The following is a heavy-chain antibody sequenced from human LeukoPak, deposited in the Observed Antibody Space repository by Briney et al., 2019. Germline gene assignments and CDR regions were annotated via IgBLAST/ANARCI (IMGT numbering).Heavy chain of an antibody. CDR2: ISGDGVST. V-gene: IGHV3-43*02. J-gene: IGHJ4*02. CDR1: GLPIADFA. CDR3: ARESGKFDY. Sequence: GGSLRLSCVASGLPIADFAMHWVRQAPGKGLGWVSLISGDGVSTFYADSAKGRFSISRDNSKNSLSLEMNSLRTEDTAMYYCARESGKFDYWGQGTLVAVSS.